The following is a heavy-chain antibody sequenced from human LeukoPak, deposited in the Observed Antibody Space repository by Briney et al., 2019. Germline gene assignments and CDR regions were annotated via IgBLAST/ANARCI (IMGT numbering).Heavy chain of an antibody. D-gene: IGHD4-17*01. CDR3: AITVTPYYYGMDV. CDR2: IYSGGST. Sequence: GGSLRLSCAASGFTVSSNYMSWVRQAPGKGLEWVSVIYSGGSTYYADSVKGRFTISRDNSKNTLYLQMNSLRAEDTAVYYCAITVTPYYYGMDVWGQGTTVTVSS. J-gene: IGHJ6*02. CDR1: GFTVSSNY. V-gene: IGHV3-53*01.